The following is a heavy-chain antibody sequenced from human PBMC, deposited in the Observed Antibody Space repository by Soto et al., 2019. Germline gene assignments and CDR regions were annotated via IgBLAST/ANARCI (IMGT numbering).Heavy chain of an antibody. D-gene: IGHD3-10*01. CDR2: IKQDGSEK. V-gene: IGHV3-7*05. CDR1: GFTFSSYW. J-gene: IGHJ6*02. Sequence: GGSLRLACAASGFTFSSYWMSWVRQAPGKGLEWVANIKQDGSEKYYVDSVKGRFTISRDNAKNSLYLQMNSLRAEDTAVYYCAIGKQDRITMVRGPNGMAVWGQGTTVTVSS. CDR3: AIGKQDRITMVRGPNGMAV.